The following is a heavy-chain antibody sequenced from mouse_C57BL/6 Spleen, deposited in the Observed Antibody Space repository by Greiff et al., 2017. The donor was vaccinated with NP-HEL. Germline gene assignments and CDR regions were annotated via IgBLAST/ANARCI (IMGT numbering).Heavy chain of an antibody. CDR2: ISSGSSTI. V-gene: IGHV5-17*01. Sequence: EVQVVESGGGLVKPGGSLKLSCAASGFTFSDYGMHWVRQAPEKGLEWVAYISSGSSTIYYADTVKGRFTISRDNAKNTLFLQMTSLRSEETAMYYCARPGHEGFDYWGQGTTLTVSS. J-gene: IGHJ2*01. CDR1: GFTFSDYG. CDR3: ARPGHEGFDY.